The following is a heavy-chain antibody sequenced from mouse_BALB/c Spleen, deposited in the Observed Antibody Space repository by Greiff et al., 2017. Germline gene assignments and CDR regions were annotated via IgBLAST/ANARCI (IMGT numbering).Heavy chain of an antibody. D-gene: IGHD2-1*01. CDR2: ISSGGSYT. CDR3: ARHGGNYGDYAMDY. J-gene: IGHJ4*01. V-gene: IGHV5-6*02. Sequence: DVKLVESGGDLVKPGGSLKLSCAASGFTFSSYGMSWVRQTPDKRLEWVATISSGGSYTYYPDSVKGRFTISRDNAKNTLYLQMSSLKSEDTAMYYCARHGGNYGDYAMDYWGQGTSVTVSS. CDR1: GFTFSSYG.